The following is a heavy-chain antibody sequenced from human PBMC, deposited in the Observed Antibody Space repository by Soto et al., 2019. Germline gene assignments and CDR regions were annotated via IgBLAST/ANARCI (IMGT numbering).Heavy chain of an antibody. J-gene: IGHJ6*02. CDR2: IIPIFGTA. CDR3: ARLRTARVDWNFYYYGMDV. CDR1: GGTFSSYA. V-gene: IGHV1-69*06. D-gene: IGHD1-7*01. Sequence: ASVKVSCQASGGTFSSYAISWVRQAPGQGLEWMGGIIPIFGTANYAQKFQGRVTITADKSTSTAYMELSSLRSEDTAVYYCARLRTARVDWNFYYYGMDVWGQGTTVTVSS.